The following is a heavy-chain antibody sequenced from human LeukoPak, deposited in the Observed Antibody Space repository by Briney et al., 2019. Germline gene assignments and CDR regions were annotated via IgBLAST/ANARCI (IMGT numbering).Heavy chain of an antibody. V-gene: IGHV4-59*01. CDR3: ARSISGSGSYGHFDY. D-gene: IGHD1-26*01. Sequence: SETLSLTCTVSGGSISSYYWSWIRQPPGKGLEWIGYIYYSGSTNYNPSLKSRVTISVDTSKNQFSLKLSSVTAADTAVYYCARSISGSGSYGHFDYWGQGILVTVSS. CDR1: GGSISSYY. CDR2: IYYSGST. J-gene: IGHJ4*02.